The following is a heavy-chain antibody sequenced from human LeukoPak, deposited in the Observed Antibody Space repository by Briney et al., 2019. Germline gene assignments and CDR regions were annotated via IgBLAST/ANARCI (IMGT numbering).Heavy chain of an antibody. J-gene: IGHJ4*02. V-gene: IGHV3-23*01. CDR2: ISGSGGST. D-gene: IGHD1-26*01. CDR1: GFTFSSYA. Sequence: GGSLRLSCAASGFTFSSYAMSWVRQAPGKGLEWVSGISGSGGSTYYADSVKGRFTISRDNSKNTLYLQMNSLRAEDTAVYYCARDREGTDYFDYWGQGTLVTVSS. CDR3: ARDREGTDYFDY.